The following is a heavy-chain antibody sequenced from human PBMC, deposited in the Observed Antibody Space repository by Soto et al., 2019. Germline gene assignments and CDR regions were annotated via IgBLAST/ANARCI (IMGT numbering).Heavy chain of an antibody. Sequence: GASVKVSCKASGGTFSSYAISWVRQAPGQGLEWMGGIIPIFGTANYAQKFQGRVTITADKSTSTAYMELSSLRSEDTAVYYCASSLISSWEQYYYYGMDVWGQGTAVTVSS. J-gene: IGHJ6*02. CDR3: ASSLISSWEQYYYYGMDV. CDR1: GGTFSSYA. CDR2: IIPIFGTA. D-gene: IGHD6-13*01. V-gene: IGHV1-69*06.